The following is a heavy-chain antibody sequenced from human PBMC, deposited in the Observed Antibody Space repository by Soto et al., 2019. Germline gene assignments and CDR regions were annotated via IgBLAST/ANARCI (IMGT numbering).Heavy chain of an antibody. J-gene: IGHJ5*02. CDR3: ARDNNWFDP. CDR2: IYYSGST. V-gene: IGHV4-59*01. CDR1: GGPPSSYY. Sequence: SATLSLTRPVSGGPPSSYYWSWVRQPPGKGLEWIGYIYYSGSTNYNPSLKSRVTISVDTSKNQFSLKLSSVTAADTAVYYCARDNNWFDPWGQGTLVTVSS.